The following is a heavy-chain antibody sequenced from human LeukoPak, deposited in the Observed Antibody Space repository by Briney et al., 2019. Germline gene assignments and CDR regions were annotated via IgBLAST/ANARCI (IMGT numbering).Heavy chain of an antibody. D-gene: IGHD4-17*01. J-gene: IGHJ4*02. CDR3: ARGQGDYGDYPTMYYFDY. Sequence: PSQTLSLTCTVSGGSISSGGYYWSWIRQHPGKGLEWIGYIYYSGSTYYNPSLKSRVTISVDTSKNQFSLKLSSVTAADTAVYYCARGQGDYGDYPTMYYFDYWGQGTLVTVSS. CDR1: GGSISSGGYY. V-gene: IGHV4-31*03. CDR2: IYYSGST.